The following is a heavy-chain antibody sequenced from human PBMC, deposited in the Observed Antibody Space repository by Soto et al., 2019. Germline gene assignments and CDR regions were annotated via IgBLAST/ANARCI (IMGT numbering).Heavy chain of an antibody. Sequence: GGSLRLSCAASGFTFSSYSMNWVRQAPGKGLEWVSYISSSSSTIYYADSVKGRFTISRDNAKNSLYLQMNSQRDEDTAVYYCARGAAFWSGYGIDYWGQGTLLTVSS. D-gene: IGHD3-3*01. J-gene: IGHJ4*02. CDR1: GFTFSSYS. CDR3: ARGAAFWSGYGIDY. CDR2: ISSSSSTI. V-gene: IGHV3-48*02.